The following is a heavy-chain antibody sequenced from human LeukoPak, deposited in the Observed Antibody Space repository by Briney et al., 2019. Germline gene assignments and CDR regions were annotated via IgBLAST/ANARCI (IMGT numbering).Heavy chain of an antibody. CDR2: ISSSGSTI. J-gene: IGHJ4*02. CDR1: GFTFSSYS. D-gene: IGHD3-22*01. V-gene: IGHV3-48*04. CDR3: ARDRPYYYDSSGYPSSYYFDY. Sequence: GGSLRLSCAASGFTFSSYSMNWVRQAPGKGLEWVSYISSSGSTIYYADSVKGRFTISRDNAKNSLYLQMNSLRAEDTAVYYCARDRPYYYDSSGYPSSYYFDYWGQGTLVTVSS.